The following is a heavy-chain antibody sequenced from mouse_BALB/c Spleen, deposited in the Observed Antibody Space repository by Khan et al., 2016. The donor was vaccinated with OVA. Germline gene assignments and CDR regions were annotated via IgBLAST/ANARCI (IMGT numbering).Heavy chain of an antibody. D-gene: IGHD2-1*01. Sequence: VQLKESGPGLVAPSQSLSITCTVSGFSLTNYGVHWLRQPPGKGLEWLGVIWAGGSTNYNSALKSRLSISKDNSKGQVFLKMNSLQTDDTAMYYCATLYGNEPYWGQGTLVTVSA. CDR1: GFSLTNYG. CDR2: IWAGGST. V-gene: IGHV2-9*02. CDR3: ATLYGNEPY. J-gene: IGHJ3*01.